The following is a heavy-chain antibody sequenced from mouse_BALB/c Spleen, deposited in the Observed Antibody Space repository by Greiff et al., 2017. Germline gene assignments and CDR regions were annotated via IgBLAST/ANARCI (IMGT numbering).Heavy chain of an antibody. V-gene: IGHV3-8*02. Sequence: EVKLMESGPSLVKPSQTLSLTCSVTGDSITSGYWNWIRKFPGNKLEYMGYISYSGSTYYNPSLKSRISITRDTSKTKFFLQLNSVTTEDTATYYCAREKLYRSYAMDYWGQGTSVTVSS. D-gene: IGHD2-14*01. CDR1: GDSITSGY. CDR2: ISYSGST. CDR3: AREKLYRSYAMDY. J-gene: IGHJ4*01.